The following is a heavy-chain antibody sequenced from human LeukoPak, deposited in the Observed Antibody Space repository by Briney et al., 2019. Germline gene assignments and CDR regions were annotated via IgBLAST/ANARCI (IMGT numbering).Heavy chain of an antibody. CDR2: IYYSGST. J-gene: IGHJ4*02. D-gene: IGHD3-16*01. CDR1: GGSISSGDYY. Sequence: SETLSLTCTVSGGSISSGDYYWSWIRQPPGKGLEWIGYIYYSGSTYYNPSLKSRVTISVDTSKNQFSLKLSSVTAADTAVYYCARDFRGGYFDYWGQGTLVTVSS. CDR3: ARDFRGGYFDY. V-gene: IGHV4-30-4*01.